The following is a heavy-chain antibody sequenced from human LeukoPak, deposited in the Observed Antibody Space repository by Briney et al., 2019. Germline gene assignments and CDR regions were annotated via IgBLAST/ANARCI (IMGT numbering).Heavy chain of an antibody. V-gene: IGHV3-30*03. CDR3: ARDSGGSGSYHY. CDR2: ISYDGSIK. Sequence: GGSLRLSCAASGFTFRSNAMHWVRQAPGKGLEWVAFISYDGSIKYYADSVKGRFTISRDNSKNTVYLQMNSLRAEDTAVYYCARDSGGSGSYHYWGQGTLVTVSS. D-gene: IGHD3-10*01. J-gene: IGHJ4*02. CDR1: GFTFRSNA.